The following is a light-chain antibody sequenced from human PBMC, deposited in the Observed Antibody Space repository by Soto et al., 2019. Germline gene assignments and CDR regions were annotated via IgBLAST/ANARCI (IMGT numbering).Light chain of an antibody. CDR1: QSVAGSY. Sequence: EIVLTQSPGTLSLSPGERATLSCRASQSVAGSYLAWYQQKPGQAPRLLIYGASSRATGFPDRFSGSGSGTDFTLTISGLEPEDSAVYYCQQYDNLPPITFGQGTRLEI. V-gene: IGKV3-20*01. CDR2: GAS. CDR3: QQYDNLPPIT. J-gene: IGKJ5*01.